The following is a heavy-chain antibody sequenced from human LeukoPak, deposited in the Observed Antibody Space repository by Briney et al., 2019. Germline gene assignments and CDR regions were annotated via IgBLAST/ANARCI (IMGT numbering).Heavy chain of an antibody. CDR1: GFTFSNAW. CDR3: TTTIWVVPAAIRTDYFDY. V-gene: IGHV3-15*01. J-gene: IGHJ4*02. D-gene: IGHD2-2*02. CDR2: IKSKTDGGTT. Sequence: PGGSLRLSCVASGFTFSNAWMSWVRQAPGKGLEWVGRIKSKTDGGTTDYAAPVKGRFTISRDDSKNTLYLQMNSLKTEDTAVYYCTTTIWVVPAAIRTDYFDYWGQGTLVTVSS.